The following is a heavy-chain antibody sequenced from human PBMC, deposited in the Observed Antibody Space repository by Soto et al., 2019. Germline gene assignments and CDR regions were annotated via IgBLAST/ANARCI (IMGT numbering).Heavy chain of an antibody. D-gene: IGHD3-3*01. Sequence: SETLSLTCTVSGGSISNGDYYWSWIRQRPGKGLEWIGYIHYSGSTYYSPSLKSRATISADTSKNQLSLQVTSVSAADTAVYYCARDGGSARPHDFWGPGTLVTVSS. V-gene: IGHV4-31*03. J-gene: IGHJ4*02. CDR3: ARDGGSARPHDF. CDR2: IHYSGST. CDR1: GGSISNGDYY.